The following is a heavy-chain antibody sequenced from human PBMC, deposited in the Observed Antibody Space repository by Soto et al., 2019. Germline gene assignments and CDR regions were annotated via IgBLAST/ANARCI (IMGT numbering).Heavy chain of an antibody. J-gene: IGHJ4*02. D-gene: IGHD3-10*01. Sequence: QVQLLESGPGLVKPSQTLSLTCTVSGDSISGGGYYWSWIRQHPGQGLEWIGHIYYTGSSYYNPSLQSRVAISLDTSKNQFSLRLSSVTAADTAVYYCARDAVRWGPGEYFDYWGQGTLVTVSS. CDR3: ARDAVRWGPGEYFDY. CDR1: GDSISGGGYY. CDR2: IYYTGSS. V-gene: IGHV4-31*03.